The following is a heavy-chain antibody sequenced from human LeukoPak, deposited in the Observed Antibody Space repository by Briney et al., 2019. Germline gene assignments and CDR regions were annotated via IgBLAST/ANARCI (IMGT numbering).Heavy chain of an antibody. CDR1: GYRFTSYW. D-gene: IGHD6-13*01. CDR3: ARQGSRSSWIDYYYGMDV. Sequence: HGESLKISCEGSGYRFTSYWIGWVRQMPGKGLEWMGIIYPGDSDTRYSPSFQGQVTISADKSISTAYLQWSSLKASDTAMYYYARQGSRSSWIDYYYGMDVWGQGTTVTVSS. V-gene: IGHV5-51*01. J-gene: IGHJ6*02. CDR2: IYPGDSDT.